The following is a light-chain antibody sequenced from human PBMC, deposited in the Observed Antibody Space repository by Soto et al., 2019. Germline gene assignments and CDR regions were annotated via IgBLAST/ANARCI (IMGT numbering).Light chain of an antibody. Sequence: DIQMTQSPSSLSASVGDRVTITCRASQSISSYLNWYQQKPGKAPKLLIYAASSLQSGVQSRFSGSGSGTEFTLTISSLQPDDFATYYCQQANSFPITFGQGTRLEI. CDR3: QQANSFPIT. V-gene: IGKV1-39*01. J-gene: IGKJ5*01. CDR2: AAS. CDR1: QSISSY.